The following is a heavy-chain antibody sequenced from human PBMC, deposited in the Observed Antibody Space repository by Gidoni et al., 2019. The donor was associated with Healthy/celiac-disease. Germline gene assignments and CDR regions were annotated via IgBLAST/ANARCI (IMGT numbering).Heavy chain of an antibody. CDR1: GSAISSYY. CDR2: SYTSGST. CDR3: ARDDYGDYGEVYYMDV. Sequence: QLQLQASGPVLVKPSETLSLTCTVSGSAISSYYWSWIRQPAGKGLEWIGRSYTSGSTNYNPSIKSRVTMSVDTSKNKVSLKLSSVTAADTAGYYCARDDYGDYGEVYYMDVWGKGTTVTVSS. D-gene: IGHD4-17*01. J-gene: IGHJ6*03. V-gene: IGHV4-4*07.